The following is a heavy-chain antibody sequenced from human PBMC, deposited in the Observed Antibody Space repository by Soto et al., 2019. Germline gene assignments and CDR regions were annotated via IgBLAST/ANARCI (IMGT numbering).Heavy chain of an antibody. Sequence: PGGSLRLSCAASGFTFSSYSMNWVRQAPGKGLEWVSYISSSSSTIYYADSVKGRFTISRDNAKNSLYLQMNSLRAEDTAVYYCARVATTVTDFFDYWGQGTLVTVSS. CDR2: ISSSSSTI. J-gene: IGHJ4*02. V-gene: IGHV3-48*01. D-gene: IGHD4-4*01. CDR1: GFTFSSYS. CDR3: ARVATTVTDFFDY.